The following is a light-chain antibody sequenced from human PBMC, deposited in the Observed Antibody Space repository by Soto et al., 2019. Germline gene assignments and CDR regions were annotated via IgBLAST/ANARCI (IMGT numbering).Light chain of an antibody. CDR3: QQSYSAPWT. V-gene: IGKV1-39*01. Sequence: DLQMTQSPSSLSASVGDRVTITCRASQNIINYLNWYQQKPGKAPKLLIYGASSLHSGVPSKFSGSGSGSDFTLIISSVQPEDFATYYCQQSYSAPWTFGQGTNVEV. CDR2: GAS. J-gene: IGKJ1*01. CDR1: QNIINY.